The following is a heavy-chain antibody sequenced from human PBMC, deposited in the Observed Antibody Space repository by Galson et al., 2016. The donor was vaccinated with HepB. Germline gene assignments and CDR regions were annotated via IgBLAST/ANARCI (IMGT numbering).Heavy chain of an antibody. J-gene: IGHJ4*02. CDR1: GGLFSGYS. V-gene: IGHV4-34*01. CDR2: INPRVRT. CDR3: ARGLRYFGWFFDY. Sequence: DTLSLTFAVYGGLFSGYSWSWIGQPPGKGLEWTGEINPRVRTNYNASLRSRVNISVDTSKNIFSLRLSSLTAADTAVYYCARGLRYFGWFFDYWGQGTLVTVSS. D-gene: IGHD3-9*01.